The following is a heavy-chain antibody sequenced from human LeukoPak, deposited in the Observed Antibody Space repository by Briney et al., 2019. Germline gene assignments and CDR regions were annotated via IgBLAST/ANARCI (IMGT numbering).Heavy chain of an antibody. CDR3: ARSPYYGSGSHFDY. J-gene: IGHJ4*02. Sequence: GASVKVSCKASGYTFTSYAMNWVRQAPGQGLEWMGRIIPILGIANYAQKFQGRVTITADKSTSTAYMELSSLRSEDTAVYYCARSPYYGSGSHFDYWGQGTLVTVSS. CDR2: IIPILGIA. V-gene: IGHV1-69*04. D-gene: IGHD3-10*01. CDR1: GYTFTSYA.